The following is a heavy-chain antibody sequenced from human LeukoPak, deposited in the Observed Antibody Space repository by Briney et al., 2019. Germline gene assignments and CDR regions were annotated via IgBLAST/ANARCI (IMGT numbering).Heavy chain of an antibody. V-gene: IGHV3-15*01. CDR3: TRGQYSSL. CDR2: ISTKKEGQTT. D-gene: IGHD6-6*01. J-gene: IGHJ4*02. Sequence: TGGSLRLSCAASGFIFGNEWARWVRQAPGKGLEWVGRISTKKEGQTTDYGAPVKGRLLISRDDSKNTVYLQMDSLKTDDTGVYFCTRGQYSSLWGQGTQVTVSA. CDR1: GFIFGNEW.